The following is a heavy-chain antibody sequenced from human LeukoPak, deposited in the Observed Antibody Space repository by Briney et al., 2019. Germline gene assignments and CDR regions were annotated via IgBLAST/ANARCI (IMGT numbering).Heavy chain of an antibody. CDR1: GGSFRGYY. CDR3: ARGPNWFDP. J-gene: IGHJ5*02. Sequence: SETLSLTCAVYGGSFRGYYWSWIRQPPGKGLEWIGEINHSGSTNYNPSLKSRVTISVDTSKNQFSLMLSSVTAADAAVYCFARGPNWFDPWGQGTLVTVSS. CDR2: INHSGST. V-gene: IGHV4-34*01.